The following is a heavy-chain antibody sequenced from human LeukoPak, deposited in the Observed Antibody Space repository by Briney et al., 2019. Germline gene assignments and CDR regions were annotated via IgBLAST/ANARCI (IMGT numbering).Heavy chain of an antibody. D-gene: IGHD6-13*01. CDR3: ASETYSSSWSGPYYMDV. CDR1: GFSFSSYA. Sequence: GGSLRLSCATSGFSFSSYAMSWVRQAPGKGLEWVSAMSSSDDGRYYAASVRGRFTISRDTSRSTLYLQMNSLRAEDTAVYYCASETYSSSWSGPYYMDVWGKGTTVTVSS. CDR2: MSSSDDGR. J-gene: IGHJ6*03. V-gene: IGHV3-23*01.